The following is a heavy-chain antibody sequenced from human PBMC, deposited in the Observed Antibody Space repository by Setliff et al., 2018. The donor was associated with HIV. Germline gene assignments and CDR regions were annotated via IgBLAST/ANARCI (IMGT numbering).Heavy chain of an antibody. CDR2: LYYSGST. V-gene: IGHV4-59*11. CDR1: GGSMSSHY. CDR3: ATGAKNDFWDDPVPNPFDF. J-gene: IGHJ3*01. Sequence: NPSETLSLTCTVSGGSMSSHYWSWIRQPPGKGLEWIGSLYYSGSTDYSPSLKSRVTISVDTSKNQISLKLTSVTAADTAVYYCATGAKNDFWDDPVPNPFDFWGQGTMVTVSS. D-gene: IGHD3-3*01.